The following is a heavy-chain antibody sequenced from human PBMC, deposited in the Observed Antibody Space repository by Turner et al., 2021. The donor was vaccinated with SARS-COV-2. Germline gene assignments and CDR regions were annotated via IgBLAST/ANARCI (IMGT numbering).Heavy chain of an antibody. CDR3: ARDHRPVVVPAAKRAGSYYYGMDV. J-gene: IGHJ6*02. D-gene: IGHD2-2*01. CDR2: ISRSISYI. CDR1: GFTFSSYS. V-gene: IGHV3-21*01. Sequence: EVQLVESGGGLVKPGGSLRHSCAASGFTFSSYSMNWVSSISRSISYIYYADSVKGRFTIARDNAKNSLYLQMNSLRAEDTAVYYCARDHRPVVVPAAKRAGSYYYGMDVWGQGTTVTVSS.